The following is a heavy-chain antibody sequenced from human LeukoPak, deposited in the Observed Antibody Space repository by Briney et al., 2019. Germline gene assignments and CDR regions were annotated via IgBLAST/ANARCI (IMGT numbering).Heavy chain of an antibody. J-gene: IGHJ6*02. CDR3: VRYCSSVSCYNYNGMDV. Sequence: SETLSLTCTVSGGSISSSTYYWAWIRQPPGKGLEWIGSIYYSGSTYYSPSLKSRVTISVDTSKNQFSLKLSSVTAADTAVYYSVRYCSSVSCYNYNGMDVWGQGTTVTVSS. CDR2: IYYSGST. V-gene: IGHV4-39*01. CDR1: GGSISSSTYY. D-gene: IGHD2-2*02.